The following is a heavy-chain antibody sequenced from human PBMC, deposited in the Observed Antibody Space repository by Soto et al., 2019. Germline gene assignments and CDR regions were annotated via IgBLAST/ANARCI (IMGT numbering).Heavy chain of an antibody. D-gene: IGHD3-10*01. V-gene: IGHV3-21*01. CDR2: ISSSSSYM. J-gene: IGHJ4*02. Sequence: GGSLRLSCAASGFTFSTYGMNWVRQAPGKGLEWVSFISSSSSYMNYADSVKGRFTISRDNAKNSLYLHMNSLRAEDTAVYYCARDHYGSGNYYFDYWGQGTPVTV. CDR3: ARDHYGSGNYYFDY. CDR1: GFTFSTYG.